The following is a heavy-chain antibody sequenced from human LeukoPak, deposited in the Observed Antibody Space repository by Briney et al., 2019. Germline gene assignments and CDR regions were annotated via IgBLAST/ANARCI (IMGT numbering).Heavy chain of an antibody. J-gene: IGHJ4*02. CDR1: GGSFSGYY. Sequence: SETLSLTCAVYGGSFSGYYWSWIRQPPGKGLEWIGEINHSGSTNYNPSLKSRVTISVDTSKNQFPLKLSSVTAADTAVYYCARARAGRWLRPYYFDYWGQGTLATVSS. CDR2: INHSGST. V-gene: IGHV4-34*01. D-gene: IGHD5-12*01. CDR3: ARARAGRWLRPYYFDY.